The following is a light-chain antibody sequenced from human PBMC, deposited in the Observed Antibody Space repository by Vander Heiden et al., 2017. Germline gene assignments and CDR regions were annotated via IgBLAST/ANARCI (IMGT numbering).Light chain of an antibody. J-gene: IGKJ3*01. Sequence: DIQMTQSLSSLSASVGDRVTITCRASQSISSYLNWYQQKPGKAPKLLIYAASSLQSGVPSRFSGSGSGTDFTLTISRLQPEDFATYYCQQSYSTPFTFGPGTKVDIK. V-gene: IGKV1-39*01. CDR3: QQSYSTPFT. CDR1: QSISSY. CDR2: AAS.